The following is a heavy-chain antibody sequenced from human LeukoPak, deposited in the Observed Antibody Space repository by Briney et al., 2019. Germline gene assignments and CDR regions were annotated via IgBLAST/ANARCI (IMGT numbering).Heavy chain of an antibody. D-gene: IGHD1-1*01. CDR2: ISSSSSYI. V-gene: IGHV3-21*01. J-gene: IGHJ4*02. Sequence: PGGSLRLSCAASGFTFSSYSMNWVRQAPGKGLEWVSSISSSSSYIYYADSVKGRFTISRDNAKNSLYLQMNSLRAEDTAVYYCARDRTSLLERDNRFDYWGQGTLVTVSS. CDR1: GFTFSSYS. CDR3: ARDRTSLLERDNRFDY.